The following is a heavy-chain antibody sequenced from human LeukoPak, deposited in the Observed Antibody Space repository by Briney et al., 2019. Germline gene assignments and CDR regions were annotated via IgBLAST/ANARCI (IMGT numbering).Heavy chain of an antibody. Sequence: GGSLRLSCAASGFTLRSYTMNWVRQAPGKGLEWVSSIGISSNKIYYADSVKGRFIISRDNAKNSVYLQMNSLRAEDTAVYYCAKEEGYYYDSGGYYVEYFQHWGQGTLVTVSS. CDR2: IGISSNKI. CDR3: AKEEGYYYDSGGYYVEYFQH. CDR1: GFTLRSYT. V-gene: IGHV3-21*04. D-gene: IGHD3-22*01. J-gene: IGHJ1*01.